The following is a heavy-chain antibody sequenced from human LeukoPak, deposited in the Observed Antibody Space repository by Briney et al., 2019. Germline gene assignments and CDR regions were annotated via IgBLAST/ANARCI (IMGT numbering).Heavy chain of an antibody. D-gene: IGHD6-19*01. Sequence: ASVRVSCKDSGYTFTIYGISWGRQAPGQGGEWMGRISDYNGKTNYTQKLQGRVTITTETTTRTAYMELRSLRSYCTDVYYCARVLAVAGTFDYWGQGTLVTVSS. V-gene: IGHV1-18*01. CDR3: ARVLAVAGTFDY. CDR1: GYTFTIYG. J-gene: IGHJ4*02. CDR2: ISDYNGKT.